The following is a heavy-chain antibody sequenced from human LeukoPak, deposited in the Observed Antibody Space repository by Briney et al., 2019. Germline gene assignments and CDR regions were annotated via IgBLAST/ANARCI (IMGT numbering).Heavy chain of an antibody. CDR3: ARDLLWFGEFPYYYYGMDV. CDR2: INPSGGST. Sequence: ASVEVSCKASGYTFTSYYMHWVRQAPGQGLEWMGIINPSGGSTSYAQKFQGRVTMTRDTSTSTVYMELSSLRSEDTAVYYCARDLLWFGEFPYYYYGMDVRGQGTTVTVSS. J-gene: IGHJ6*02. D-gene: IGHD3-10*01. V-gene: IGHV1-46*01. CDR1: GYTFTSYY.